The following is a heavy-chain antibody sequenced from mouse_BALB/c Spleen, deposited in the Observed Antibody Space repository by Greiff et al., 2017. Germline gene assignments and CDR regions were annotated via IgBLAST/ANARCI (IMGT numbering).Heavy chain of an antibody. CDR3: TEGTTVVDV. D-gene: IGHD1-1*01. CDR2: IYPGNSDT. Sequence: PGQGLEWIGAIYPGNSDTSYNQKFKGKAKLTAVTSTSTAYMELSSLTNEDSAVYYCTEGTTVVDVWGAGTTVTVSS. V-gene: IGHV1-5*01. J-gene: IGHJ1*01.